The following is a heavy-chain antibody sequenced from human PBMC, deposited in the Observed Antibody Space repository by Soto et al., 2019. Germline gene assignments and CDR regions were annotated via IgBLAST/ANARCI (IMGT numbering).Heavy chain of an antibody. CDR3: ASIAAAGPRMEKIGLFDY. J-gene: IGHJ4*02. CDR2: INAGNGNT. D-gene: IGHD6-13*01. Sequence: GASVKVSCKASGYTFTSYAMHWVRQAPGQRLEWMGWINAGNGNTKYSQKFQGRVTITRDTSASTAYMELSSLRSEDTAVYYCASIAAAGPRMEKIGLFDYWGQGTLVTVSS. CDR1: GYTFTSYA. V-gene: IGHV1-3*01.